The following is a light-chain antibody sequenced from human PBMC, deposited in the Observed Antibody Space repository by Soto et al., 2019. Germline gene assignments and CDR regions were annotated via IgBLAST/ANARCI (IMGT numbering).Light chain of an antibody. Sequence: EIVLTQSPGTLSLSPGERATLSCRTSETVSSYYLAWYQQKPGQAPRLLIYGASNRATGIPEAFSGSGSGTDFTLTISRLEPEDFAVYYCHQYGRSPWTFGQGTKVEI. V-gene: IGKV3-20*01. CDR2: GAS. CDR3: HQYGRSPWT. J-gene: IGKJ1*01. CDR1: ETVSSYY.